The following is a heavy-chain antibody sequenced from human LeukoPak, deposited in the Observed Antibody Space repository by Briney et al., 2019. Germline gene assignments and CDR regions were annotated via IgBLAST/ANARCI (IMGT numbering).Heavy chain of an antibody. CDR2: ISYDGSNK. V-gene: IGHV3-30*04. D-gene: IGHD2-15*01. J-gene: IGHJ6*03. CDR1: GFTFSSYA. CDR3: ARDRGSSYYYYMDV. Sequence: GRSLRLSCAASGFTFSSYAMHWVRQAPGKGLEWVAVISYDGSNKYYADSVKGRFTISRDNSKNTLYLQMNSLRAEDTAVYYCARDRGSSYYYYMDVWGKGTTVTVSS.